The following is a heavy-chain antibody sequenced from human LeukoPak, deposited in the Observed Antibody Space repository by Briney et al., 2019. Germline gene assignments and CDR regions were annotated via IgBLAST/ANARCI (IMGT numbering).Heavy chain of an antibody. CDR3: AKLLEASGSYRYYGMDV. Sequence: GRSLRLSCAASGFTFDDYAMHWVRQAPGKGLEWVSGISWNSGSIGYADSVKGRFTISRDNAKNSLYLQMNSLRAEDTALYYCAKLLEASGSYRYYGMDVWGQGTTVTVSS. CDR2: ISWNSGSI. D-gene: IGHD3-10*01. J-gene: IGHJ6*02. CDR1: GFTFDDYA. V-gene: IGHV3-9*01.